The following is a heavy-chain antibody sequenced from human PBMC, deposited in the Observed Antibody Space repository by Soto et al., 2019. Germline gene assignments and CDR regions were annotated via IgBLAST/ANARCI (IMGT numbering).Heavy chain of an antibody. CDR1: GFDFSNYV. D-gene: IGHD1-20*01. CDR2: IWYDGSKE. Sequence: QVRLVESGGGVVEPGRSLRLSCTASGFDFSNYVMHWVRQVPGEGLEWVAVIWYDGSKEYYADSVRGRFTISRDSSKNTVYLQMNSLRADDTAVYYRARDYNHYFDYWGQGSLVTVSS. J-gene: IGHJ4*02. CDR3: ARDYNHYFDY. V-gene: IGHV3-33*01.